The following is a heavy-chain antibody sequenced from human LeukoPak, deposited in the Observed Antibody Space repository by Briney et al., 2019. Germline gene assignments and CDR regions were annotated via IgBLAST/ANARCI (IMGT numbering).Heavy chain of an antibody. D-gene: IGHD2-2*01. CDR3: ARGRYCSSSSCPPVSYFDS. J-gene: IGHJ4*02. CDR1: GFTFDDYG. Sequence: GGSLRLSCVASGFTFDDYGMNWVRRAPGKGLEWVSAITWNGGSTAYADSVKGRFTISRDNPKNPLYLQMNNLRAEDTALYFCARGRYCSSSSCPPVSYFDSWGQGTLVTVSS. V-gene: IGHV3-20*04. CDR2: ITWNGGST.